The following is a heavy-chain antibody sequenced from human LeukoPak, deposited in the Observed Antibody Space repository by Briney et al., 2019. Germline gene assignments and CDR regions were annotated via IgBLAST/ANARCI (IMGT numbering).Heavy chain of an antibody. Sequence: GGSLRLSCAASGFIFYSYALSWVRQAPGKGLEWVSSISGSGGSTYYADSVKGRFTISRDNAKNSLYLQMNSLRAEDTAVYYCARDRGGNSGGKNDLDIWGQGTVVTVSS. CDR3: ARDRGGNSGGKNDLDI. CDR2: ISGSGGST. CDR1: GFIFYSYA. D-gene: IGHD4-23*01. J-gene: IGHJ3*02. V-gene: IGHV3-23*01.